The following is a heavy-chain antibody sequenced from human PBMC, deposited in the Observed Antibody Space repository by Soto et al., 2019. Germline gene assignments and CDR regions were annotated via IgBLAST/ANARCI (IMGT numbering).Heavy chain of an antibody. D-gene: IGHD3-16*01. J-gene: IGHJ6*02. V-gene: IGHV6-1*01. CDR3: AGVVWFRGMDV. CDR2: TYYRSKWIH. CDR1: GDSVSSSSAA. Sequence: SQTLSLTCDISGDSVSSSSAAWNWIRQSPSRGLEWLGRTYYRSKWIHEYTVSMESRITINPDTSKNQFSLHIYSVTPEDTAVYYCAGVVWFRGMDVWGQVTPLXVS.